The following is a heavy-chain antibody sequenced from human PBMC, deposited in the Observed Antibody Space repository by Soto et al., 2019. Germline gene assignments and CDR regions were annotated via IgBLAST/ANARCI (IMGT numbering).Heavy chain of an antibody. D-gene: IGHD6-25*01. V-gene: IGHV4-39*01. CDR1: GDSMRGYHFY. CDR3: AYGSSSACIDY. Sequence: PSETLSLTCSVSGDSMRGYHFYWGWIRQAPGKGLEWIGSAYFSGGNTYYSPSLKSRVSISVDTSKNEFSLRLPSLTAADTAVYFCAYGSSSACIDYWGQGTLFT. CDR2: AYFSGGNT. J-gene: IGHJ4*02.